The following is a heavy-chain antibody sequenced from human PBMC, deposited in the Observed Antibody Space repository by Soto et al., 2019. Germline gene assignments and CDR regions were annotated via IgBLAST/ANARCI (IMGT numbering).Heavy chain of an antibody. V-gene: IGHV3-30*18. CDR2: ISYDGSKE. J-gene: IGHJ6*02. D-gene: IGHD5-18*01. Sequence: QVQLVESGGGVVQPGRSLRLSCAASGFTFSSYGMHWVRQAPGKGLEWVAVISYDGSKEFYADSVKGRFTISRDNSKNTLYLQMNSLRAEDPAVYYCAKDLRLWSKDYYYYGMDVWGQGTTVTVSS. CDR3: AKDLRLWSKDYYYYGMDV. CDR1: GFTFSSYG.